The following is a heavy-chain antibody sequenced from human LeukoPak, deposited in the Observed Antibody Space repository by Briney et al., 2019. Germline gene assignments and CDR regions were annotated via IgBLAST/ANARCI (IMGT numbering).Heavy chain of an antibody. CDR2: IYYSGST. V-gene: IGHV4-59*01. J-gene: IGHJ4*02. CDR3: ARDSTTMVRGVFDY. CDR1: GGSISSYY. D-gene: IGHD3-10*01. Sequence: SETLSLTCTVSGGSISSYYWSWIRQPPGKGLEWIGYIYYSGSTNYNPSLKSRVTISVDTSKNQFSLKLSSVTAADTAVYYCARDSTTMVRGVFDYWGQGTLVTVSS.